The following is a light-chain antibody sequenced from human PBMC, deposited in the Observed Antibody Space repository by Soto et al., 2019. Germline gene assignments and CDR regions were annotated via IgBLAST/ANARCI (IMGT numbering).Light chain of an antibody. Sequence: QSALTQPASVSGSPGQSITISCTGTSSDVGTYNLVSWHQHHPGKAPKLIIYEGSKRPSGVSNRFSGSKSGNTASLTISGLQAEDEADYYCCSFAVGSTLVFGGVTKLTVL. V-gene: IGLV2-23*01. CDR1: SSDVGTYNL. J-gene: IGLJ2*01. CDR2: EGS. CDR3: CSFAVGSTLV.